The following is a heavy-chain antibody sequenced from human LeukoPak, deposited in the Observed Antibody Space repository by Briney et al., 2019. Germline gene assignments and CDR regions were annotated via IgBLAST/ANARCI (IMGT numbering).Heavy chain of an antibody. Sequence: PSETLSLTCTVSGGSISTFYWSWIRQRPGMGREWIGYNYYSGTTNYNPSLKSRVTISVDMSKSQFSLNLSSVTAADTALYYCARHGPLYDIWSAQFYFDYWGQGTLVAVSS. CDR2: NYYSGTT. CDR1: GGSISTFY. CDR3: ARHGPLYDIWSAQFYFDY. D-gene: IGHD3-3*01. V-gene: IGHV4-59*08. J-gene: IGHJ4*02.